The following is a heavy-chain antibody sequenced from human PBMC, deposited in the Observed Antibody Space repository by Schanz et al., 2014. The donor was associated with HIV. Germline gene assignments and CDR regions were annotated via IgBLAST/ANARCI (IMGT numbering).Heavy chain of an antibody. Sequence: QVQLVESGGGVVQPGRSLRLSCVASGFTFSSYAMHWVRQAPGKGLEWVAVIWYDGSNKYYADSVKGRFTISRDNSKNTLYLQMNSLRAEDTAMYYCARDDCSGGSCYSNYYYGMDVWGQGTTVTVSS. V-gene: IGHV3-33*08. J-gene: IGHJ6*02. CDR2: IWYDGSNK. CDR3: ARDDCSGGSCYSNYYYGMDV. CDR1: GFTFSSYA. D-gene: IGHD2-15*01.